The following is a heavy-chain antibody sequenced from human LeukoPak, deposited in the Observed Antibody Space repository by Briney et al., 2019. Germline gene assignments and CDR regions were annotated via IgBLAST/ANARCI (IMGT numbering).Heavy chain of an antibody. CDR1: GFTFSIYS. Sequence: PGGSLRLSCAASGFTFSIYSTDWVRQAPGKGLEWVSSISSSSNYIYYADSVKGRFTISRDNAKNSLYLQMNSLRAEDTAVYYCARAGPADYWGQGTLVTVSS. J-gene: IGHJ4*02. CDR3: ARAGPADY. V-gene: IGHV3-21*01. CDR2: ISSSSNYI.